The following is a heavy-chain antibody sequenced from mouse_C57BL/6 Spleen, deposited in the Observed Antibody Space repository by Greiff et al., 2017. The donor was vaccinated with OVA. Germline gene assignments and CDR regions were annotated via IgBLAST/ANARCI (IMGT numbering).Heavy chain of an antibody. Sequence: QVQLKESGAELVRPGASVKLSCKASGYTFTDYYINWVKQRPGQGLEWIARIYPGSGNTYYNEKFKGKATLTAEKSSSTAYMQLSSLTSEDSAVYFCARGGYGSAMDYWGQGTSVTVSS. CDR3: ARGGYGSAMDY. V-gene: IGHV1-76*01. CDR2: IYPGSGNT. CDR1: GYTFTDYY. J-gene: IGHJ4*01. D-gene: IGHD2-14*01.